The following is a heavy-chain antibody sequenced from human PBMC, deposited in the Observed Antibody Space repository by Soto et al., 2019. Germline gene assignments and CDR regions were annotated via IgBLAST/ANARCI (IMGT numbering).Heavy chain of an antibody. Sequence: QVQLVQSGAEMRKPGSSLRVSCKASGGTFSDFAFSWVRKAPGQGLEWMGGIVPRFGSPNYAQKFGGRVTITADTSTSTVYMELSSLRFDDTAVYFCARDRIQLRLGKYSFNAMDVWGQGTTITVSS. CDR1: GGTFSDFA. J-gene: IGHJ6*02. V-gene: IGHV1-69*06. D-gene: IGHD3-16*01. CDR2: IVPRFGSP. CDR3: ARDRIQLRLGKYSFNAMDV.